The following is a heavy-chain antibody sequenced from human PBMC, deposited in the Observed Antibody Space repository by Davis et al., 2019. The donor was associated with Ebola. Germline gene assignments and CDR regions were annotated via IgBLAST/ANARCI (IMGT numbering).Heavy chain of an antibody. CDR2: INPNSGGT. CDR1: GYTFTGYY. J-gene: IGHJ4*02. D-gene: IGHD3-3*01. CDR3: AREEQTIFGVVTSPFDY. V-gene: IGHV1-2*02. Sequence: ASVKVSCKASGYTFTGYYMHWVRQAPGQGLEWMGWINPNSGGTNYAQKFQGRVTMTRDTSISTAYMELSRLRSDDTAVYYCAREEQTIFGVVTSPFDYWGQGTLVTVSS.